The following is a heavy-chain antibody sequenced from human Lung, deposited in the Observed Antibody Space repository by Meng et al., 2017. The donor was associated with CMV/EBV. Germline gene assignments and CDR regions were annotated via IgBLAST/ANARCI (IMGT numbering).Heavy chain of an antibody. CDR3: SGGVTEGATDY. CDR2: IRSQTFGGTA. J-gene: IGHJ4*02. V-gene: IGHV3-49*04. Sequence: SXTASGFTFADYALSWVRQVPGKGLEWVGFIRSQTFGGTAAYAASVKGKFTVSRDDSKSIAYLQLNSLKVEDTAVYYWSGGVTEGATDYWGQGTXVTVSS. D-gene: IGHD1-26*01. CDR1: GFTFADYA.